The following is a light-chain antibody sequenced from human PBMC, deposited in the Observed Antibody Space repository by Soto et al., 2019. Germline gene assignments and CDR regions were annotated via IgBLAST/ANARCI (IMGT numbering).Light chain of an antibody. CDR2: RDR. CDR1: SSNIGARDD. V-gene: IGLV1-40*01. J-gene: IGLJ3*02. CDR3: QSYDISLSGGV. Sequence: QAVVTQPPSVSGAPGQTVTISCTGSSSNIGARDDVHWYRQLPGTAPKLLIYRDRNRPSGVPDRFSGSKSGTSASLAITGLQAEDEADYYCQSYDISLSGGVFGGGTKLTVL.